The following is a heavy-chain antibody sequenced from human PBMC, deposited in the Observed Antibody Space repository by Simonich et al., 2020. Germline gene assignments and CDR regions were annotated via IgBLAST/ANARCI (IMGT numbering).Heavy chain of an antibody. J-gene: IGHJ3*02. D-gene: IGHD2-15*01. CDR1: GFTFSSYA. CDR2: ISNNVSNK. V-gene: IGHV3-30*07. CDR3: AREGLLLDAFDI. Sequence: QVQLVESGGGVVQPGRSLRLSCAASGFTFSSYAMHWVRQAPGKGLGWVAVISNNVSNKYYADSVKGRFTISRDNSKNTLYLQMNSLRAEDTAVYYCAREGLLLDAFDIWGQGTMVTVSS.